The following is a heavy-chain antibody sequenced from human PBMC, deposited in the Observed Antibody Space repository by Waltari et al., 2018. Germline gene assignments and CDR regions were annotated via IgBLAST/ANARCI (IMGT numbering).Heavy chain of an antibody. J-gene: IGHJ4*02. D-gene: IGHD6-6*01. CDR2: STSDDNT. Sequence: EVQLLESGGGLVQPGGSLRLYCSAFGFTFSTNAMTWVRQAPGKGLDWVSTSTSDDNTYYADSVKGRFTISRDNSKNTLYLQMNSLTAEDTAIYYCAKDLHYIAAADYWGQGTLVTVSS. V-gene: IGHV3-23*01. CDR3: AKDLHYIAAADY. CDR1: GFTFSTNA.